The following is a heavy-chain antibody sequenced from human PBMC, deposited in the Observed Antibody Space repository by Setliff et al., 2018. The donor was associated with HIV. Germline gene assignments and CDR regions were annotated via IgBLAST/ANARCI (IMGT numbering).Heavy chain of an antibody. D-gene: IGHD1-26*01. CDR1: GGPISSSSYY. CDR3: ASHLPPYSGNFDY. CDR2: IYYSGNT. J-gene: IGHJ4*01. Sequence: KPSETLSLTCTVSGGPISSSSYYWGWIRQPPGKGLEWIGTIYYSGNTYYNPSLKSRVTISVDTSKNQISLKLSSVTAADTAVYYCASHLPPYSGNFDYWGHGTLVTVSS. V-gene: IGHV4-39*01.